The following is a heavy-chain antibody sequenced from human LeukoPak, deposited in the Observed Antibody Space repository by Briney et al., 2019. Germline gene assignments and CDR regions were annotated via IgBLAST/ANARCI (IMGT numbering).Heavy chain of an antibody. CDR3: ARAGENDYYFYYMDV. CDR1: GFTFSSYW. Sequence: GGSLRLSCVGSGFTFSSYWMSWVRQAPGKGLEWVANIKQDGSGKPYVDSVRGRFTISRDNAKNSLYLQVNSLRAEDAAVYYCARAGENDYYFYYMDVWGKGTTVTVSS. J-gene: IGHJ6*03. V-gene: IGHV3-7*01. CDR2: IKQDGSGK. D-gene: IGHD3-16*01.